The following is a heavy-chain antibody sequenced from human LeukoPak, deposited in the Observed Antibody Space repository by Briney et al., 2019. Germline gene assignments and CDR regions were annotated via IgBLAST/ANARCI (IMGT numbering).Heavy chain of an antibody. CDR2: ISSDGSST. CDR1: GFTFSSYW. Sequence: GGSLRLSCAASGFTFSSYWMHWVRQAPGKGLVWVSRISSDGSSTSYADSVKGRFTISRDNSKNTLYLQMNSLRAEDTAVYYCVAGNGWLGDYWGQGTLVTVSS. J-gene: IGHJ4*02. V-gene: IGHV3-74*01. CDR3: VAGNGWLGDY. D-gene: IGHD6-19*01.